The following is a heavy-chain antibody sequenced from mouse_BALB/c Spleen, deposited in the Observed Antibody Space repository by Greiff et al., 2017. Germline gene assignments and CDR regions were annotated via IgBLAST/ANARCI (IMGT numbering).Heavy chain of an antibody. D-gene: IGHD1-1*01. CDR1: GFNIKDTY. CDR3: AKDYYGSSYAMDY. CDR2: IDPANGNT. V-gene: IGHV14-3*02. Sequence: EVQRVESGAELVKPGASVKLSCTASGFNIKDTYMHWVKQRPEQGLEWIGRIDPANGNTKYDPKFQGKATITADTSSNTAYLQLSSLTSEDTAVYYCAKDYYGSSYAMDYWGQGTSVTVSS. J-gene: IGHJ4*01.